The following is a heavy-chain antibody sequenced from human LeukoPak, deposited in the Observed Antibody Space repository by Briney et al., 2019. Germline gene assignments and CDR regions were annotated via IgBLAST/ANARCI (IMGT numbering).Heavy chain of an antibody. V-gene: IGHV5-51*01. J-gene: IGHJ4*02. CDR1: GYTFTNYY. Sequence: KSGESLKISCKGSGYTFTNYYIGWVRQTPGKGLEWMGIISPGDSDARCSPSFQGQVTISADKSISTAYLRWSSLKASDTAMYYCARRYCSSTSCNPYFFDYWGQGTLVTVSS. CDR2: ISPGDSDA. CDR3: ARRYCSSTSCNPYFFDY. D-gene: IGHD2-2*01.